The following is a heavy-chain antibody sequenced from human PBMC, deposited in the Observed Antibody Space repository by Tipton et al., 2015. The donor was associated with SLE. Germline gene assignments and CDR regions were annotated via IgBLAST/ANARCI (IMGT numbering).Heavy chain of an antibody. Sequence: LRLSCAVYGGSFSGYYWSWIRQPPGKGLEWIGEINQSGSTNYNASLKSRVAISVDTSKNQFSLKLSSVTAADTAVYYCARAPDNWNHDYWGQGTLVTVSS. CDR1: GGSFSGYY. CDR2: INQSGST. V-gene: IGHV4-34*01. D-gene: IGHD1-20*01. J-gene: IGHJ4*02. CDR3: ARAPDNWNHDY.